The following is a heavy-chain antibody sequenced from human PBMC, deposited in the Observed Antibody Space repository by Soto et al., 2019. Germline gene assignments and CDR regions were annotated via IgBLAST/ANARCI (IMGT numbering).Heavy chain of an antibody. V-gene: IGHV4-30-4*01. CDR1: GDSISSGDYF. CDR2: IYYTGVT. CDR3: ARLREYFQH. J-gene: IGHJ1*01. Sequence: QVQLQESGPGLVKPSQTLSLTCTVSGDSISSGDYFWSWIRQPPGKGLEWMGYIYYTGVTYYNPSRKSRVAISVDTSKNQFSLKLSSVAAADTAVYYCARLREYFQHWGQGTLVAVSS.